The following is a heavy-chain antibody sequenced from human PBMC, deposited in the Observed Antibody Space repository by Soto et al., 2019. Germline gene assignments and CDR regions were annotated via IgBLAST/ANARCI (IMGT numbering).Heavy chain of an antibody. Sequence: ASVKVSCKASGYIFTSYYMHWVRQAPGQGLEWMGIINPSGGSTSYAQKFQGRVTMTRDTSTSTVYMELSSLRSEDTAVYYCARDRTRIAAAGIEYYFDYWGQGTLVTVPS. CDR3: ARDRTRIAAAGIEYYFDY. D-gene: IGHD6-13*01. V-gene: IGHV1-46*01. CDR1: GYIFTSYY. J-gene: IGHJ4*02. CDR2: INPSGGST.